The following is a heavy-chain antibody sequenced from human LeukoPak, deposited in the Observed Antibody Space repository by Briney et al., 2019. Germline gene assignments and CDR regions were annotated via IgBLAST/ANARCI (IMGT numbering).Heavy chain of an antibody. CDR2: INSDGSST. Sequence: GGSLRLSCAASGLTFSSYWMHWVRQAPGKGLVWVSRINSDGSSTSYADSVKGRFTISRDNAKNTLYLQMNSLRAEDTAVYYCARGPRGDFWSGYYSTYYYYGMDVWGQGTTVTVSS. CDR1: GLTFSSYW. V-gene: IGHV3-74*01. CDR3: ARGPRGDFWSGYYSTYYYYGMDV. D-gene: IGHD3-3*01. J-gene: IGHJ6*02.